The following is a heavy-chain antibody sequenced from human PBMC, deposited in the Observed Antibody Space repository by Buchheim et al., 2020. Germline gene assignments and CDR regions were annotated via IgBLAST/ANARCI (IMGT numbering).Heavy chain of an antibody. CDR2: IKQDGSEK. CDR3: ARDQHSSSWRTPGFDY. V-gene: IGHV3-7*01. J-gene: IGHJ4*02. Sequence: EVQLVESGGGLVQPGGSLRLSCAASGFTFSSYWMSWVRQAPGKGLEWVANIKQDGSEKYYVDSVKGRFTISRDNAKNSLYLQMNSLRAEDTAVYYCARDQHSSSWRTPGFDYWGQGTL. D-gene: IGHD6-13*01. CDR1: GFTFSSYW.